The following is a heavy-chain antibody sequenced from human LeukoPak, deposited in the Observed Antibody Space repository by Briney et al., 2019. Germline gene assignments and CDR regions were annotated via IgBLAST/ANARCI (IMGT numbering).Heavy chain of an antibody. CDR1: GGSISSYY. CDR2: IYFPETT. V-gene: IGHV4-59*01. CDR3: ARAGCSTTSCPMDV. J-gene: IGHJ6*02. D-gene: IGHD2-2*01. Sequence: SETLSLTCTVSGGSISSYYWTWIRQPPGKGLEWIGYIYFPETTNYNPSLKSRVTMSVDTSNNQFSLRLTSLTAADTAVYYCARAGCSTTSCPMDVWGQGTTVTVSS.